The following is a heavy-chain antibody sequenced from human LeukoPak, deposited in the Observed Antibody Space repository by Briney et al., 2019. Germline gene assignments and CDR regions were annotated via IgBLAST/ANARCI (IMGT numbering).Heavy chain of an antibody. D-gene: IGHD6-19*01. Sequence: GGSLRLSCAASGFTFSSYGMHWVRQAPGKGLEWVAFIRYDGSNKYYADSVKGRFTISRDNSKNTLYLQMNSLRAEDTAVYYCAKDRTIAVAGPYFDYWGQGTLVTVSS. CDR1: GFTFSSYG. CDR3: AKDRTIAVAGPYFDY. J-gene: IGHJ4*02. CDR2: IRYDGSNK. V-gene: IGHV3-30*02.